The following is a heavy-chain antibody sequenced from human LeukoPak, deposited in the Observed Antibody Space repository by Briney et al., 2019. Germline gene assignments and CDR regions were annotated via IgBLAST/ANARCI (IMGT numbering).Heavy chain of an antibody. Sequence: GGSLRLSCAASGFTFSSYSMNWVRQAPGKGLEWFSSISSSSSYIYYADSVKGQFTISRDNAKNSLYLQMNSLRAEDTAVYYCAKGDVVVTATHYGMDVWGQGTTVTVSS. CDR3: AKGDVVVTATHYGMDV. D-gene: IGHD2-21*02. V-gene: IGHV3-21*01. CDR1: GFTFSSYS. J-gene: IGHJ6*02. CDR2: ISSSSSYI.